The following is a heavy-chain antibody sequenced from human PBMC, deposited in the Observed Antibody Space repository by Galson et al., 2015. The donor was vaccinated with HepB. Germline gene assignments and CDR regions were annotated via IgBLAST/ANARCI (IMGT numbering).Heavy chain of an antibody. CDR2: IKSKTDGGTT. Sequence: SLRLSCAASGFTFSNAWMNWVRQAPGKGLEWVGRIKSKTDGGTTDYAAPVKGRFTISRDDSKNTLYLQMNSLKTEDTAVYYCTTFTRRRGSYYLLYAFDIWGQGTMVTVSS. V-gene: IGHV3-15*07. J-gene: IGHJ3*02. D-gene: IGHD1-26*01. CDR1: GFTFSNAW. CDR3: TTFTRRRGSYYLLYAFDI.